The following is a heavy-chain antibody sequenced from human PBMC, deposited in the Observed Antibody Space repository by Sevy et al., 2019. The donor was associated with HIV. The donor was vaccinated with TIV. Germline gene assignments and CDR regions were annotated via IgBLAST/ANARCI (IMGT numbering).Heavy chain of an antibody. CDR3: ARDPMVRGNMDV. J-gene: IGHJ6*02. CDR1: GFTFSSYS. V-gene: IGHV3-21*01. CDR2: ISSSSSYI. Sequence: GGSLRLSCAASGFTFSSYSMNWVRQAPGKGLEWVSSISSSSSYIYYADSVKGRFTISRDNAKNSLYLQMNSLRAEDTAVYYSARDPMVRGNMDVWGQGTTVTVSS. D-gene: IGHD3-10*01.